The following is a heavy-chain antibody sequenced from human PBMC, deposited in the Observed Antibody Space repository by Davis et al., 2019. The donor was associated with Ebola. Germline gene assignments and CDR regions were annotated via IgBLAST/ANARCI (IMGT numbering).Heavy chain of an antibody. CDR1: GYTFSGYY. D-gene: IGHD4-17*01. Sequence: ASAKVSCKASGYTFSGYYMHWVRQAPGQGLEWMGWINPNSGGTNYAQKFQGWVTMTRDTSISTAYMELSRLRSDDTAVYYCARADYGDYYGMDVWGQGTTVTVSS. CDR3: ARADYGDYYGMDV. V-gene: IGHV1-2*04. CDR2: INPNSGGT. J-gene: IGHJ6*02.